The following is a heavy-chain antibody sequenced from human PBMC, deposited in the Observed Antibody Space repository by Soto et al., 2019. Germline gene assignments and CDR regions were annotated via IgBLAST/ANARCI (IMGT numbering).Heavy chain of an antibody. D-gene: IGHD6-13*01. J-gene: IGHJ4*02. Sequence: PSETLSLTCTVSGGSISSNYWTWIRQPPGRGLEWIGYVYNSGSTNYNPSLKSRVTISEDTSKSQFSLKVNSMAAADTAVYYCARYRREAVAGYTLGNWGQGILVTVS. CDR1: GGSISSNY. V-gene: IGHV4-59*01. CDR3: ARYRREAVAGYTLGN. CDR2: VYNSGST.